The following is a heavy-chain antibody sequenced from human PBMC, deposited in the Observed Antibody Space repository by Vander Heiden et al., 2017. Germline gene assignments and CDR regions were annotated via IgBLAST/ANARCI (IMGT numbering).Heavy chain of an antibody. V-gene: IGHV4-31*03. Sequence: QVQLQESGPGLVKPSQTLSLTCTVSGGSISKGGYCWSWSRHHPGKGLEWIGYIYYSGSAYNSPSLKSRVSISVDTSKNQFSLRLRSVTAADTAVYFCARTNYYDSGGSWYFDYWGQGTLVTVSS. CDR1: GGSISKGGYC. D-gene: IGHD3-22*01. J-gene: IGHJ4*02. CDR3: ARTNYYDSGGSWYFDY. CDR2: IYYSGSA.